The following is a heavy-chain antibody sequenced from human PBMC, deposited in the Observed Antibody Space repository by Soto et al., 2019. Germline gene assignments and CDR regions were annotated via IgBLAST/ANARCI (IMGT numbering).Heavy chain of an antibody. Sequence: EVQLVESGGGLVQPGGSLRLSCAASGFTFSRDWMHWVRQSPGKGLVWVSRIKGDGTITNYADSVKGRFTTSRDNAKNTVYLQLNSLTTEDTAVYYCARWGLGKYYNGYWGQGTLVTVSS. CDR2: IKGDGTIT. D-gene: IGHD3-10*01. CDR1: GFTFSRDW. CDR3: ARWGLGKYYNGY. V-gene: IGHV3-74*01. J-gene: IGHJ4*02.